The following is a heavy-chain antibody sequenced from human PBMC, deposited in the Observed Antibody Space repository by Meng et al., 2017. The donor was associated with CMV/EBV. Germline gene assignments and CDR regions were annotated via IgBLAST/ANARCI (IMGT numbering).Heavy chain of an antibody. D-gene: IGHD3-3*01. CDR3: ARVGGRYDFWSGYAQLGYFGY. V-gene: IGHV4-59*01. Sequence: SETLSLTCTVSGGSISSYYWSWIRQPPGKGLEWIGYIYYSGSTNYNPSLKSRVTISVDTSKNQFSLKLSSVTAADTAVYYCARVGGRYDFWSGYAQLGYFGYWGQGTLVTVS. CDR1: GGSISSYY. J-gene: IGHJ4*02. CDR2: IYYSGST.